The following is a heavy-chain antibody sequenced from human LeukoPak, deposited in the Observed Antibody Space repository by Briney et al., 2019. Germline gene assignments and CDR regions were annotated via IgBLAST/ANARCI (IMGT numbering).Heavy chain of an antibody. V-gene: IGHV3-23*01. CDR2: LSGGGDST. CDR1: GFTFSSYV. J-gene: IGHJ4*02. Sequence: GGSLRLSCAASGFTFSSYVMSWVRQAPGKGLEWVSALSGGGDSTYYVDSVKGRFTTSRDNSKNTLYLQMTSLRAEDTAVYYCAKGSSSGRPYYFDYWGQGALVTVSS. D-gene: IGHD6-19*01. CDR3: AKGSSSGRPYYFDY.